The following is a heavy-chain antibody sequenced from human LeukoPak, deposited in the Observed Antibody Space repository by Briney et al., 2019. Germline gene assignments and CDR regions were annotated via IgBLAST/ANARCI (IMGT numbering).Heavy chain of an antibody. J-gene: IGHJ4*02. D-gene: IGHD3-22*01. V-gene: IGHV4-39*01. CDR3: ARSYYYDSSAH. Sequence: SETLSLTCTVSGGSISSSSYYWGWIRQPPGKGREWIGSIYYSGSTYYNPSLKSRVTISVDTSKNQFSLKLSSVTAADTAVYNCARSYYYDSSAHWGQGTLVTVSS. CDR2: IYYSGST. CDR1: GGSISSSSYY.